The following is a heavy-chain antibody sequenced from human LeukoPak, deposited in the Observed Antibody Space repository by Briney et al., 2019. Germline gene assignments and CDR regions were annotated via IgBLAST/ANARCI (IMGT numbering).Heavy chain of an antibody. CDR3: ARGPTYYYDSDFDY. D-gene: IGHD3-22*01. V-gene: IGHV1-69*05. J-gene: IGHJ4*02. Sequence: ASVKVSCQASGGTFSSYAISWVRQAPGQGLEWMGGIIPIFGTANYAQKFQGRVTITTDESTSTAYMELSSLRSEDTAVYYCARGPTYYYDSDFDYWGQGTLVTVSS. CDR2: IIPIFGTA. CDR1: GGTFSSYA.